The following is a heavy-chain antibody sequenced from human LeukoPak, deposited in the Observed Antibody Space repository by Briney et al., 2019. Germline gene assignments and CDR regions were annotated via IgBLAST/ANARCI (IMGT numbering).Heavy chain of an antibody. CDR1: GGTFSSYA. Sequence: SVKVSCKASGGTFSSYAISWVRQAPGQGLEWMGGITPIFGTANYAQKFQGRVTITTDESTSTAYMELSSLRSEDTAVYYCARDRGYCSSTSCYWGYMDVWGKGTTVTVSS. CDR3: ARDRGYCSSTSCYWGYMDV. J-gene: IGHJ6*03. D-gene: IGHD2-2*01. CDR2: ITPIFGTA. V-gene: IGHV1-69*05.